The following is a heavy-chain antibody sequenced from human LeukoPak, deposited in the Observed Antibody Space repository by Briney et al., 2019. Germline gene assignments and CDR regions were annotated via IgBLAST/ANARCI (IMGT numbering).Heavy chain of an antibody. CDR2: IIPIFGTA. Sequence: ASVKVSCKASGGTFGSYAISWVRQAPGQGLEWMGGIIPIFGTANYAQKFQGRVTITADESTSTAYMELSSLRSEDTAVYYCARETPGAGHFDYWGQGSLVTVSS. D-gene: IGHD7-27*01. CDR3: ARETPGAGHFDY. V-gene: IGHV1-69*13. CDR1: GGTFGSYA. J-gene: IGHJ4*02.